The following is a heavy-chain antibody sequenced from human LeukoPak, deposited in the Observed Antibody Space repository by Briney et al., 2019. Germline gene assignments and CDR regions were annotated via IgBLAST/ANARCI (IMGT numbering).Heavy chain of an antibody. CDR1: GFSVSSNY. V-gene: IGHV3-53*01. Sequence: GGSLRLSCAASGFSVSSNYMSWVRQAPGKGLGWVSVIYSGGSTYYADSVKGRFTISRDNSKNTVYLQMNSLSAEDTPVYYCGKGNSAGSSKSWFDPWGQGTLVTVSS. CDR2: IYSGGST. CDR3: GKGNSAGSSKSWFDP. D-gene: IGHD3-10*01. J-gene: IGHJ5*02.